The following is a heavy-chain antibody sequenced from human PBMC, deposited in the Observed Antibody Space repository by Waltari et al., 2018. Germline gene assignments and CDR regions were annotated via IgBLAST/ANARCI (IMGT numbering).Heavy chain of an antibody. Sequence: EVQLVESGGGLVQPGGSLRLSCAASGCPLCSHWMTWVRQAPGKGLEWLANIKKDGSESYYGDSVKGRFTISRDNTKNSLYLQMNSLRVEDTAVYYCARADYGGTADYDYWGQGTQVTVSS. V-gene: IGHV3-7*04. CDR1: GCPLCSHW. J-gene: IGHJ4*02. CDR3: ARADYGGTADYDY. CDR2: IKKDGSES. D-gene: IGHD4-17*01.